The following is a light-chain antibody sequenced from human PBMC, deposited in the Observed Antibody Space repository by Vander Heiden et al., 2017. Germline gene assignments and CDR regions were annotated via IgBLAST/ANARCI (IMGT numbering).Light chain of an antibody. J-gene: IGKJ1*01. CDR2: AAS. V-gene: IGKV1-39*01. CDR1: QSISSY. Sequence: DIHMTQSLSYLSASVGDRVTITCRASQSISSYLNWYQQKPGKAPKLLIYAASSLQSGVPSRFSGSASGTDFTLTISMLHPEDFATYYCQRSDGTPRTFGQGTKVEIK. CDR3: QRSDGTPRT.